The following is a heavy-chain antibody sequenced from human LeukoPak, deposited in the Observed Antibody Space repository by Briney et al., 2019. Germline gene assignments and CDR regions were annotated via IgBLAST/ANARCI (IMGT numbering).Heavy chain of an antibody. CDR3: ARGRAEYSSVYTCECGRIWFDPCG. CDR1: GYTFSNYY. CDR2: INPNSSDT. D-gene: IGHD2-15*01. Sequence: PGASVKLSCKASGYTFSNYYINWVRQATGQGLEWMAYINPNSSDTYYAEKFQGRVTITRDTAISTLYLEMRSLRYDDTAEYYCARGRAEYSSVYTCECGRIWFDPCGWGPGIPVTVSS. J-gene: IGHJ4*02. V-gene: IGHV1-2*02.